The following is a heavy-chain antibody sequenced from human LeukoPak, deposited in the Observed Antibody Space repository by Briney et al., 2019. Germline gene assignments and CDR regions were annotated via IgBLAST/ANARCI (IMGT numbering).Heavy chain of an antibody. Sequence: ASVKVSCKASGYTFTSYAMNWVRQAPGQGLEWMGWINTNTGNPTYAQGFTGRFVFSLDTSVSTAYLQISSLKAEDTAVYYCAREDPAGYSSGRTSDVWGQGTLVTVSS. V-gene: IGHV7-4-1*02. CDR3: AREDPAGYSSGRTSDV. D-gene: IGHD6-19*01. CDR1: GYTFTSYA. J-gene: IGHJ4*02. CDR2: INTNTGNP.